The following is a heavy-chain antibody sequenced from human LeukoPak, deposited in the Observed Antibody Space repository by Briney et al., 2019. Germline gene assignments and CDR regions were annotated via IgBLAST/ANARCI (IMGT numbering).Heavy chain of an antibody. V-gene: IGHV5-51*01. D-gene: IGHD1-14*01. J-gene: IGHJ2*01. Sequence: GESLKISCQGSGYRFTSYWIGWVRQVRGQGLEWLGIIYPGDSNTRYSPSLQGQVTISADDSINTAYLQWRSLTASDTAIYYCARRKDWYFDLWGPGTLVTVSS. CDR1: GYRFTSYW. CDR2: IYPGDSNT. CDR3: ARRKDWYFDL.